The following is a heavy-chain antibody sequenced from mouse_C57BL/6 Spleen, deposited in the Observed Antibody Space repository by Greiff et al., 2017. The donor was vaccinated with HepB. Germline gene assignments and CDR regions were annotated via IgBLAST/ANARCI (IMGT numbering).Heavy chain of an antibody. V-gene: IGHV8-12*01. Sequence: QVTLKESGPGILQSSQTLSLTCSFSGFSLSTSGMGVSWIRQPSGKGLEWLAHIYWDDDKRYNPSLKSRLTISKDTSRNQVFLKITSVDTADTATYYCARIPPYYSAMDYWGQGTSVTVSS. CDR2: IYWDDDK. J-gene: IGHJ4*01. D-gene: IGHD2-10*01. CDR3: ARIPPYYSAMDY. CDR1: GFSLSTSGMG.